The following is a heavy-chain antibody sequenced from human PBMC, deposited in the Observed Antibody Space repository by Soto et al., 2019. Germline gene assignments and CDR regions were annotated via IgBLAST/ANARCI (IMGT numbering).Heavy chain of an antibody. V-gene: IGHV3-11*06. CDR3: ARNSNDGHNSYDY. CDR1: GFIFSDYY. Sequence: QVQLVESGGGLVKPGGSLRLSCAASGFIFSDYYMSWIRQAPGKGLEWISYIAKRSTYANHADSVEGRFTVSRDNAKTSLFLQLNSLRVEDTAVYYCARNSNDGHNSYDYWGQGTLVLVSS. CDR2: IAKRSTYA. D-gene: IGHD4-4*01. J-gene: IGHJ4*02.